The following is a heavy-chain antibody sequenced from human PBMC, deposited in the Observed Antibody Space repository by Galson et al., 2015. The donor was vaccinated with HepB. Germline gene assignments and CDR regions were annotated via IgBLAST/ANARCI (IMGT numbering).Heavy chain of an antibody. CDR3: VKEGSWFGGDWFDP. CDR2: INGRGPTR. Sequence: SLRLSCAGSGFIFRHHAMAWIHQAPGKGLEWVSGINGRGPTRSYSDAVKGRFSISRDNSKDTVFLQMDNLRAEDTAVYYCVKEGSWFGGDWFDPWGQGALVTVS. D-gene: IGHD3-16*01. CDR1: GFIFRHHA. V-gene: IGHV3-23*01. J-gene: IGHJ5*02.